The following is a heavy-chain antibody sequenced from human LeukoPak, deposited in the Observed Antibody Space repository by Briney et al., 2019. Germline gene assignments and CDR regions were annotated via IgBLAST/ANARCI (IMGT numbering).Heavy chain of an antibody. CDR2: IIPIFGTA. Sequence: GASVKVSCKASGGTFSSYAISWVRQAPGQGFEWMGGIIPIFGTANYAQKFQGRVTITADESTSTAYMELSSLRSEDTAVYYCARDFDFGVVTAAIIHYGMDVWGQGTKVTVSS. J-gene: IGHJ6*02. CDR1: GGTFSSYA. V-gene: IGHV1-69*13. CDR3: ARDFDFGVVTAAIIHYGMDV. D-gene: IGHD2-2*02.